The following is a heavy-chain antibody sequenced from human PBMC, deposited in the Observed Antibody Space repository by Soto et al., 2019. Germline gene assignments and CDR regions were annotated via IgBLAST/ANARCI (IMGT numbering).Heavy chain of an antibody. D-gene: IGHD3-22*01. V-gene: IGHV4-59*08. CDR2: IYYSGST. CDR3: ARHRKQVVDFDY. J-gene: IGHJ4*02. CDR1: GGSISSYY. Sequence: SETLSLTCTVSGGSISSYYWSWIRQPPGKGLEWIGYIYYSGSTNYNPSLKSRVTISVDTSKNQFSLKLSSVTAVDTAVYYCARHRKQVVDFDYWGQGTPVTVSS.